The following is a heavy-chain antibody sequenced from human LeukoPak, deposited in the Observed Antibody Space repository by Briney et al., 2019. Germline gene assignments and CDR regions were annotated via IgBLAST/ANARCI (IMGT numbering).Heavy chain of an antibody. CDR3: AKAGGCSGGSCYFDY. V-gene: IGHV3-30*18. J-gene: IGHJ4*02. Sequence: GGSLRLSCAASGFTFSSYGMHWVRQAPGKGLEWVAVISYDGSNKYYADSVKGRFTISRDSSKNTLYLQMNSLRAEDTAVYYCAKAGGCSGGSCYFDYWGQGTLVTVSS. D-gene: IGHD2-15*01. CDR1: GFTFSSYG. CDR2: ISYDGSNK.